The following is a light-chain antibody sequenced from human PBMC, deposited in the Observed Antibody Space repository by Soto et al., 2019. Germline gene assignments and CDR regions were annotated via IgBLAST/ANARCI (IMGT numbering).Light chain of an antibody. CDR3: SSYTSTSTLV. CDR2: EVS. V-gene: IGLV2-14*01. Sequence: QSALTQPASVSGSPGQSITISCTGTSSDVGGYKYVSWYQQHPGTAPKLMIYEVSNRPSGVSNRFSGSKSGNTASLTISGLQAEDEADYYCSSYTSTSTLVFVTGTKLTVL. CDR1: SSDVGGYKY. J-gene: IGLJ1*01.